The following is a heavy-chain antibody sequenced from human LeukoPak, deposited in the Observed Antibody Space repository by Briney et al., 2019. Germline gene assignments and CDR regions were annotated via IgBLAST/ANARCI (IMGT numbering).Heavy chain of an antibody. V-gene: IGHV1-3*01. CDR2: TNAGNGNT. Sequence: ASVKVSCKASGYTFTSYAMHWVRQAPGQRLEWMGWTNAGNGNTKYSQKFQGRVTITRDTSASTAYMELSSLRSEDTAVYYCARVLNYYDPYYYYGMDVWGQGTAVTVSS. D-gene: IGHD3-22*01. CDR3: ARVLNYYDPYYYYGMDV. J-gene: IGHJ6*02. CDR1: GYTFTSYA.